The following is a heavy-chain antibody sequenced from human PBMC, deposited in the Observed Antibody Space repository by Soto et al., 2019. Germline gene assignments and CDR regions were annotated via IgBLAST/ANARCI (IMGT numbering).Heavy chain of an antibody. V-gene: IGHV3-33*01. D-gene: IGHD6-19*01. J-gene: IGHJ6*01. CDR3: ARAGAVAAPYYYYGMDV. CDR2: IWYDGSNK. CDR1: GFTFSSYG. Sequence: ESGGGVVQPGRSLRLSCAASGFTFSSYGMHWVRQAPGKGLEWVAVIWYDGSNKYYADSVKGRFTISRDNSKNTLYLQMNSLRAEDTAVYYCARAGAVAAPYYYYGMDVWGQGTTVTVSS.